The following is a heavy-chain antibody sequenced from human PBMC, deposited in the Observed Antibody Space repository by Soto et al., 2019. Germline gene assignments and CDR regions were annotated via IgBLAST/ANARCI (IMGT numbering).Heavy chain of an antibody. CDR1: GFTCSRYE. V-gene: IGHV3-48*03. D-gene: IGHD2-2*01. CDR2: ISSSGSTI. CDR3: ARDESVVVPAASWNYYYYGMDV. Sequence: GGSLRLSCAASGFTCSRYEMNWVREAPGKGLEGVSYISSSGSTIDYADSVKGRFTISRDNAKNSLYLQMNSLRDEDTAVYYCARDESVVVPAASWNYYYYGMDVWGQGTTVTVSS. J-gene: IGHJ6*02.